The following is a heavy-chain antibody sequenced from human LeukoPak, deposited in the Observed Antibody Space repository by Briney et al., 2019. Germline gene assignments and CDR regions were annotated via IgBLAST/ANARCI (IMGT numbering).Heavy chain of an antibody. CDR3: AKDSIESSANYYGSGSYYF. V-gene: IGHV3-23*01. D-gene: IGHD3-10*01. CDR1: GFTFSSYA. J-gene: IGHJ4*02. CDR2: ISGSGGST. Sequence: GGSLRLSCAASGFTFSSYAMSWVRQAPGKGLEWVSAISGSGGSTYYADSVKGLFTISRDNSKNTLYLQMNSLRAEDTAVYYCAKDSIESSANYYGSGSYYFWGQGTLVTVSS.